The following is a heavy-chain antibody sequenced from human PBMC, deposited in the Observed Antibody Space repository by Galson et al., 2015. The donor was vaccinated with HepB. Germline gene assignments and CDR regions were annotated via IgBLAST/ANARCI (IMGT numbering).Heavy chain of an antibody. V-gene: IGHV3-64*01. D-gene: IGHD2/OR15-2a*01. Sequence: SLRLSCAASGFTFSSYAMHWVRQAPGKGLEYVSAISSNGGSTYYANSVKGGFTISRDNSKNTLYLQMGSLRAEDMAVYYCARGGLAVLSSLRFDPWGQGTLVTVSS. CDR1: GFTFSSYA. CDR2: ISSNGGST. J-gene: IGHJ5*02. CDR3: ARGGLAVLSSLRFDP.